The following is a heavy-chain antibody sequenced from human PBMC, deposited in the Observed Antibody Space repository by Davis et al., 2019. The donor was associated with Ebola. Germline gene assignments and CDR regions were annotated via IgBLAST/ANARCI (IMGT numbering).Heavy chain of an antibody. CDR1: GFTFSSYG. J-gene: IGHJ4*02. V-gene: IGHV3-30*18. D-gene: IGHD6-19*01. CDR2: ISYDGSNK. CDR3: AKAWGVAGTSYFDY. Sequence: GESLKISCAASGFTFSSYGMHWVRQAPGKGLEWVAVISYDGSNKYYADSVKGRFTISRDNSKNTLYLQMNSLRAEDTAVYYCAKAWGVAGTSYFDYWGQGTLVTVSS.